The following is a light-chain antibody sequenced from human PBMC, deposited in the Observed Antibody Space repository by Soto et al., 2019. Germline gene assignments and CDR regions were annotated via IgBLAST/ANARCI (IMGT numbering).Light chain of an antibody. Sequence: QPVLTQPPSASASLGASVTLTCTLSSGYSNYKVDWYQQRPGKGPRFVMRVGTGGIVGSKGDGIPDRFSVLGSGLNRYLTIKNIQEEEESDYHGGADHGSGSNFVVFGGGTKLTVL. CDR2: VGTGGIVG. V-gene: IGLV9-49*01. CDR1: SGYSNYK. CDR3: GADHGSGSNFVV. J-gene: IGLJ2*01.